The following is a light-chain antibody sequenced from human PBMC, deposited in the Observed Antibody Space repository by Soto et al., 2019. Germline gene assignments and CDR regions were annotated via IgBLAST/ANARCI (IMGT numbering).Light chain of an antibody. J-gene: IGLJ2*01. Sequence: QAVVTQPPSASGTPGQRVTISCSGSSSNIGSNYVYWYQQLPGTAPKLLIYSNNQRPSGVPDRFSGSKSGTSASLAISGLGSEDDADYYCAAWYDSRSGPGLFGGGTKLTVL. CDR2: SNN. CDR3: AAWYDSRSGPGL. V-gene: IGLV1-47*02. CDR1: SSNIGSNY.